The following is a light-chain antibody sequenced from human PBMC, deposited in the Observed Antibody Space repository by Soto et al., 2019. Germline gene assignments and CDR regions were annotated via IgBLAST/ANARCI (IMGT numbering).Light chain of an antibody. CDR1: ETISHF. CDR2: DAS. J-gene: IGKJ4*01. V-gene: IGKV1-39*01. Sequence: DIQMTQSPSLLSASVGDRVTITCRASETISHFLNWYQQKPGKAPKLLIYDASSLQSGVPSRFSGSGSGADFTLTISSLQPEDFAIYYCQQSYRIPLTFGGGTEVDVK. CDR3: QQSYRIPLT.